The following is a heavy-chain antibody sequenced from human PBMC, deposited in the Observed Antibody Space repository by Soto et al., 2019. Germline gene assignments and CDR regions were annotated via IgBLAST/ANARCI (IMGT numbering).Heavy chain of an antibody. CDR2: IKQDGTEK. J-gene: IGHJ3*02. CDR3: ARGDTPMITGMDSFDI. D-gene: IGHD5-18*01. V-gene: IGHV3-7*01. Sequence: PGGSLRLSCAASGFTFSRYWMNWVRQAPGKGLEWVANIKQDGTEKNYVDSVKGRFTISRDNARNSLYLQMDSLRAEDTAAYFCARGDTPMITGMDSFDIWGQGTMVNVS. CDR1: GFTFSRYW.